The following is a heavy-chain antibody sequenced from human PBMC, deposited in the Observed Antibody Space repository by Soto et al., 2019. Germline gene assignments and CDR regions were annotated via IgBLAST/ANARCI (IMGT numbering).Heavy chain of an antibody. CDR1: GFTLSSRW. D-gene: IGHD3-22*01. Sequence: GGSLRLSCAASGFTLSSRWMHWVRQAPGKGLVWVSRIKTDGTSTSYADSVKGRFTISRDNAKNTLYLQMNSLRAEDTAMYYCARGDGDYYDGNGYLGRHWGQGNLVTFSS. CDR3: ARGDGDYYDGNGYLGRH. J-gene: IGHJ4*02. CDR2: IKTDGTST. V-gene: IGHV3-74*01.